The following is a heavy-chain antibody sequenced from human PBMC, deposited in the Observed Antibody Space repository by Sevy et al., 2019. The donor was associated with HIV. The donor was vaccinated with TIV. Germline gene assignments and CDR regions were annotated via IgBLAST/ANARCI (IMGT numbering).Heavy chain of an antibody. V-gene: IGHV3-30-3*01. CDR3: ARGAGGFDY. J-gene: IGHJ4*02. CDR1: GFTFSSYA. CDR2: ISYDGSNK. D-gene: IGHD3-16*01. Sequence: GGSLRLSCAASGFTFSSYAMHWVRQAPGKGLEWVAVISYDGSNKYYAHSVKGRFTISRDNSKNTLYLQMNSLRAEDTAVYYCARGAGGFDYWGQGTLVTVSS.